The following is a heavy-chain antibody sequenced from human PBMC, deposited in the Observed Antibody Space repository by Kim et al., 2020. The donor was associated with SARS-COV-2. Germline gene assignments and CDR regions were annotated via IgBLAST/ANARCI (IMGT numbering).Heavy chain of an antibody. CDR2: IYHSGST. J-gene: IGHJ3*02. CDR1: GGSISSGGYS. V-gene: IGHV4-30-2*01. CDR3: ARVYRRAFDR. Sequence: SETLSLTCAVSGGSISSGGYSWSWIRQPPGKGLEWIGYIYHSGSTYYNPSLKSRVTISVDRSKNQFSLKLSSVTAADTAVYYCARVYRRAFDRWGQGTMVTVSS. D-gene: IGHD4-4*01.